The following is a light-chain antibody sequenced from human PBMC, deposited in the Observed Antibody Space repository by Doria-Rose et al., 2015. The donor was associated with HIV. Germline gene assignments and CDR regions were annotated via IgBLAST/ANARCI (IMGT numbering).Light chain of an antibody. CDR2: DAS. CDR1: QRVKSRY. Sequence: TQSPGTLSLSPGDRATLSCRASQRVKSRYLAWYQQKHGQARRHLIYDASTRATGIPDRFSGSGSGTDFTLTISRLEPEDVAVYYCQQYGTSRGTFGQGTRLEIK. CDR3: QQYGTSRGT. V-gene: IGKV3-20*01. J-gene: IGKJ5*01.